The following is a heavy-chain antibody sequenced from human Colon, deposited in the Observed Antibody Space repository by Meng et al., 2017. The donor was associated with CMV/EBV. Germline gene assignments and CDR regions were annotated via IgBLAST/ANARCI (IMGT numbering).Heavy chain of an antibody. CDR2: IDHSGST. D-gene: IGHD3/OR15-3a*01. CDR3: ARVGLPDRFFDS. J-gene: IGHJ4*02. V-gene: IGHV4-34*01. Sequence: LTCAVYGGSFRDYYWTWIRQSPGKGLEWIGEIDHSGSTHYNPSLKSRITMSVDTSKNQFSLNLSSVTAADTAVYSCARVGLPDRFFDSWGQGTLVTVSS. CDR1: GGSFRDYY.